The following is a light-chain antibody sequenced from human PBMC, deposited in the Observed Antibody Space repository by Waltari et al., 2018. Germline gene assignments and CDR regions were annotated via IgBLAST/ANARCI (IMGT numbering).Light chain of an antibody. J-gene: IGLJ2*01. Sequence: QSALTQPASVSGSPGQSIALSCTGTSSDVGGYNYVSWFQHHPGKAPKLIIYDVPERPSGVSHRFSGSKSGNTASLTISGLQAEDEADYYCSSFTRSSTLLFGGGTKLTVL. CDR3: SSFTRSSTLL. CDR2: DVP. CDR1: SSDVGGYNY. V-gene: IGLV2-14*03.